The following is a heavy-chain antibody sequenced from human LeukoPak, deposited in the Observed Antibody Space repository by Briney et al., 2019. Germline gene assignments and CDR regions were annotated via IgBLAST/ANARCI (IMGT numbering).Heavy chain of an antibody. V-gene: IGHV1-2*02. CDR3: ARSYYGSGSYYRAGDYYMDV. Sequence: ASVKVSCKASGYTFTGYYMHWVRQAPGQGLEWMGWINPNSGGTNYAQKFQGRVTMTRDTSISTAYMELSRLRSDDTAVYYCARSYYGSGSYYRAGDYYMDVWGKGTTVTISS. J-gene: IGHJ6*03. CDR1: GYTFTGYY. D-gene: IGHD3-10*01. CDR2: INPNSGGT.